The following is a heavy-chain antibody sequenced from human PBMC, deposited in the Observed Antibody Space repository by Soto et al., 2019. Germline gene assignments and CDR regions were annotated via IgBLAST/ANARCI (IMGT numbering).Heavy chain of an antibody. Sequence: ASVKVSCKASGYTFTSYYIHWVRQAPGQGLEWMGIINPSGGSTSYAQKFQGRVTMTRDTSTSTVYMELSSLRSEDTAVYYYARKGHYGSGIDAFDIWGQGNMVTVSS. D-gene: IGHD3-10*01. CDR3: ARKGHYGSGIDAFDI. CDR1: GYTFTSYY. CDR2: INPSGGST. J-gene: IGHJ3*02. V-gene: IGHV1-46*01.